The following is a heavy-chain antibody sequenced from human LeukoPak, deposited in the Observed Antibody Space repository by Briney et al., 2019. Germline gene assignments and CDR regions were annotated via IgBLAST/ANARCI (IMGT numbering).Heavy chain of an antibody. Sequence: GASVKVSCKASGGTFSSYALSWVRQAPGKGLEWVSAISGSGTGTYYADSVKGWFTISRDNSKNTLYLQMNNLRAEDTAVYYCAKVSGGYCSGGSCYVDYWGQGTLVTVSS. J-gene: IGHJ4*02. CDR1: GGTFSSYA. CDR3: AKVSGGYCSGGSCYVDY. D-gene: IGHD2-15*01. CDR2: ISGSGTGT. V-gene: IGHV3-23*01.